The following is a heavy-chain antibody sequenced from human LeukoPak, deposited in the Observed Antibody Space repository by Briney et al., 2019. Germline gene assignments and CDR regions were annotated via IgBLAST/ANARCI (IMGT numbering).Heavy chain of an antibody. J-gene: IGHJ6*03. D-gene: IGHD1-14*01. CDR2: ISSSSSYI. Sequence: GGSLRLSCAASGFTFSSYSMNWVRQAPGKGLEWVSSISSSSSYIYYADSVKGRFTISRDNAKNSLYLRMNSLRAEDTAVYYCARETTPYYYYMDVWGKGTTVTVSS. CDR1: GFTFSSYS. CDR3: ARETTPYYYYMDV. V-gene: IGHV3-21*01.